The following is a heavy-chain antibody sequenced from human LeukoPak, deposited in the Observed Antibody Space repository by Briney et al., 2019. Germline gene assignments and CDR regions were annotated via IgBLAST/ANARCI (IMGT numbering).Heavy chain of an antibody. CDR1: GGSVSNYY. Sequence: NPSETLSLTCTVSGGSVSNYYWSWIRQSPGKGLEWIGYIYYTETSYNPSLKSRVTISADTSKNQFSLKLSSVTAADTAVYYCARSLYYYGSDSFDIWGQGTMVTVSS. J-gene: IGHJ3*02. CDR3: ARSLYYYGSDSFDI. CDR2: IYYTET. D-gene: IGHD3-10*01. V-gene: IGHV4-59*02.